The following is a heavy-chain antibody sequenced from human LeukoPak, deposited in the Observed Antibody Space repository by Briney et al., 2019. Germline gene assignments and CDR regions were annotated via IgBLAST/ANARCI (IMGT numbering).Heavy chain of an antibody. CDR1: GYTFTGYY. J-gene: IGHJ3*02. D-gene: IGHD1-26*01. V-gene: IGHV1-2*06. CDR2: INPNSGGT. Sequence: GASVKVSCKASGYTFTGYYMHWVRQAPGQGLEWMGRINPNSGGTNYAQKFQGRVTMTRDTSISTAYMELSRLRSGDTAVYYCAREGVVGATRTYAFDIWGQGTMVTVSS. CDR3: AREGVVGATRTYAFDI.